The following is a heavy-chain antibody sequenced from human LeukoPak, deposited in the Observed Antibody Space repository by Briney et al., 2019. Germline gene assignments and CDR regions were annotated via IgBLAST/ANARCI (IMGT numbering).Heavy chain of an antibody. CDR2: IYYSGST. V-gene: IGHV4-59*01. Sequence: KPSETLSLTCTVSGGSISSYYWSWIRQPPGKGLEWIGYIYYSGSTNYNPSLKSRVTMSVDTSKNQFSLKLSSVTAADTAVYYCARVPAATRGAWWFDPWGQGTLVTVSS. D-gene: IGHD2-2*01. CDR3: ARVPAATRGAWWFDP. J-gene: IGHJ5*02. CDR1: GGSISSYY.